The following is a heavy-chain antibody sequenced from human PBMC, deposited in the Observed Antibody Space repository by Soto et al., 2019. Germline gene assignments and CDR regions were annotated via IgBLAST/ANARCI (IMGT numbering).Heavy chain of an antibody. D-gene: IGHD2-15*01. CDR2: IFHGGNT. J-gene: IGHJ3*01. CDR3: ARARWYDAFDV. Sequence: SETLSLTCAVSGFFISSGNYWGCIRKPPGKGLEWIGSIFHGGNTYYNPSLKSRVTISVDMSKNQFSLKLNPVTAADTAVYYCARARWYDAFDVWGQGTVVTVSS. V-gene: IGHV4-38-2*01. CDR1: GFFISSGNY.